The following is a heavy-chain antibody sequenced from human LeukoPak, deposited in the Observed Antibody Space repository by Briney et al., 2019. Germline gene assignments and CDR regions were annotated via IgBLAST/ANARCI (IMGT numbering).Heavy chain of an antibody. CDR2: IRYDGSNK. CDR1: GFTFSSYA. V-gene: IGHV3-30*02. CDR3: AKAYSSDWYPTFDY. J-gene: IGHJ4*02. Sequence: GGSLRLSCAASGFTFSSYAMHWVRQGPGKGLEWVSFIRYDGSNKYYADSVKGRFTISRDNSKNTLYLQMNSLRAEDTAVYYCAKAYSSDWYPTFDYWGQGILVTVSS. D-gene: IGHD6-19*01.